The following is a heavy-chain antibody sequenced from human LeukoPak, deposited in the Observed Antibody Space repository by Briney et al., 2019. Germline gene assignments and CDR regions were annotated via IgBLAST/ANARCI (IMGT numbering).Heavy chain of an antibody. CDR3: ARVVAATVIYYYYGMDV. CDR2: INGSGGST. Sequence: GGSLRLSCAASGFTFSSYAMSWVRQAPGKGLEWVSAINGSGGSTYYADSVKGRFTISRDNSKNTLYLQMNSLRAEDTAVYYCARVVAATVIYYYYGMDVWGQGTTVTVSS. J-gene: IGHJ6*02. CDR1: GFTFSSYA. V-gene: IGHV3-23*01. D-gene: IGHD2-15*01.